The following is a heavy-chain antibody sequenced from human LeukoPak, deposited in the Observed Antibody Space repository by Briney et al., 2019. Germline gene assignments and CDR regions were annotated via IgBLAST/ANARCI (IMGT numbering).Heavy chain of an antibody. V-gene: IGHV3-74*01. D-gene: IGHD6-19*01. CDR1: GNYW. CDR2: INSDGSWT. J-gene: IGHJ4*02. Sequence: GGSLRLSCAASGNYWMHWVRQAPGKGLVWVSHINSDGSWTSYADSVKGRFTISKDNAKNTVYLQMNSLRAEDTAVYYCASLGQWLPWGQGTLVTVSS. CDR3: ASLGQWLP.